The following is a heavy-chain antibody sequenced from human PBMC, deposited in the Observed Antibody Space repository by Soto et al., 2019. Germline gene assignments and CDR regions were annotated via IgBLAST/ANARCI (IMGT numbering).Heavy chain of an antibody. CDR2: ISAYNGDK. D-gene: IGHD6-13*01. V-gene: IGHV1-18*01. Sequence: ASVKVSCKASGYTFINYGVSWVRQAPGQGLEWMGGISAYNGDKKYAQNVQGRVTLTTDTSPSTAYMEVRTLRSDDTAAYYRARDGPHIPAVGDVWGQGTTVTSP. J-gene: IGHJ6*02. CDR1: GYTFINYG. CDR3: ARDGPHIPAVGDV.